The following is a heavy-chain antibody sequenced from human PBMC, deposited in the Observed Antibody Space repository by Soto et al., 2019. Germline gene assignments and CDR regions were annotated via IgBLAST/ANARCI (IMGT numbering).Heavy chain of an antibody. CDR3: ARDTIAVAGKPLDY. Sequence: PGGSLRLSCAASGFTFSSYAMHWVRQAPGKGLEWVAVISYDGSNKYYADSVKGRFTISRDNSKNTPYLQMNSLRAEDTAVYYCARDTIAVAGKPLDYWGQGTLVTVSS. CDR1: GFTFSSYA. D-gene: IGHD6-19*01. V-gene: IGHV3-30-3*01. J-gene: IGHJ4*02. CDR2: ISYDGSNK.